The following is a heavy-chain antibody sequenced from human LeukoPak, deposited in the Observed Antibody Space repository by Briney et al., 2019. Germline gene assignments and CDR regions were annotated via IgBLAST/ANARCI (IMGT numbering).Heavy chain of an antibody. CDR3: ARESNFWRAFDY. D-gene: IGHD3-3*01. V-gene: IGHV4-59*01. Sequence: PSETLSLTCTVSGGSISSYYWSWIRQPPGKELEWIGYIYYSGSTNYNPSLKSRVTISVDTSKNQFSLKLSSVTAADTAVYYCARESNFWRAFDYWGQGTLVTVSS. CDR1: GGSISSYY. CDR2: IYYSGST. J-gene: IGHJ4*02.